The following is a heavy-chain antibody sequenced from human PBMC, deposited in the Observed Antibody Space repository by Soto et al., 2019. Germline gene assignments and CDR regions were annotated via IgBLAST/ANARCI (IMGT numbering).Heavy chain of an antibody. Sequence: SQTLSLTCAISGDSVSSNSAAWNWIRQSPSRGVEWLGRTYYRSKCYNDYAVSVKSRITINPDTSKNQFSLQLNSVTPEDTAVYYCARFDHEGPGIPVAYPARKNYYYGMDVWGQGTTVTVSS. J-gene: IGHJ6*02. V-gene: IGHV6-1*01. CDR2: TYYRSKCYN. CDR3: ARFDHEGPGIPVAYPARKNYYYGMDV. D-gene: IGHD6-19*01. CDR1: GDSVSSNSAA.